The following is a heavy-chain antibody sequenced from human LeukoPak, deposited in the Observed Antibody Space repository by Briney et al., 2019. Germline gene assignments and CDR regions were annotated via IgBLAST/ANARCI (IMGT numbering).Heavy chain of an antibody. Sequence: ASVKVSCKASGYTFINHDIDWLRQAPRQGLEWMGWMNSNTGNTGYAQRFQGRVTMTRDTSISTAHMELSSLRSEDTAVCYCTRGSGSGGRDWFDPWGQGTLVTVSS. D-gene: IGHD3-10*01. CDR3: TRGSGSGGRDWFDP. J-gene: IGHJ5*02. CDR2: MNSNTGNT. V-gene: IGHV1-8*01. CDR1: GYTFINHD.